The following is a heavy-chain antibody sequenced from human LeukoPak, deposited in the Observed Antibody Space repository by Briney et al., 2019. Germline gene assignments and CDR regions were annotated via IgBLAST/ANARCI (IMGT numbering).Heavy chain of an antibody. CDR3: ARDLVRGVIDYYYYGMDV. D-gene: IGHD3-10*01. CDR1: GFTFSDYY. J-gene: IGHJ6*02. Sequence: GGSLRLSCAASGFTFSDYYMSWIRQAPGKGLEWVSYISSSGSTIYYADSVKGRFTISRDNAKNSLYLQMNSLRAEDTAVYYCARDLVRGVIDYYYYGMDVWGQGTTVTVSS. CDR2: ISSSGSTI. V-gene: IGHV3-11*04.